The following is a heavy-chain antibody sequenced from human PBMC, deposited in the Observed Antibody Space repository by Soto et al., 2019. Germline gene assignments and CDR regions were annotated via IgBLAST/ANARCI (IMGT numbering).Heavy chain of an antibody. J-gene: IGHJ6*02. Sequence: GGSLRLSCAASGFTFSSYEMNWVRQAPGKGLEWVSYISSSGSTIYYADSVKGRFTISRDNAKNSLYLQMNSLRAEDTAVYYCARDSSSYDYYGMDVWGQGTTVTVYS. V-gene: IGHV3-48*03. CDR2: ISSSGSTI. CDR3: ARDSSSYDYYGMDV. CDR1: GFTFSSYE. D-gene: IGHD6-6*01.